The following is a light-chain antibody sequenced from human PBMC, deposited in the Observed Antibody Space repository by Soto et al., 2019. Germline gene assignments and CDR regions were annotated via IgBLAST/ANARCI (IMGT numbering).Light chain of an antibody. J-gene: IGKJ3*01. Sequence: DIQMTQSATSLSAYVGDRVTITCRASQGIRNYVAWYQQIPGKAPKLLIYAASTLQSGVPSRFSGSGSGTDFTLTINGLQPEDVATYYCQKYSSVPVFGPGTKVEIK. V-gene: IGKV1-27*01. CDR1: QGIRNY. CDR2: AAS. CDR3: QKYSSVPV.